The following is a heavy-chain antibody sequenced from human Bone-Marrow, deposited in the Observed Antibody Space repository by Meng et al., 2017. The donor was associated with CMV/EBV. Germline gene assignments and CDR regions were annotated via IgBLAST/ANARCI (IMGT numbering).Heavy chain of an antibody. Sequence: ASVKVSCKASGGTFSSYAISWVRQAPGQGLEWMGWINPNSGGTNYAQKFQGRVTMTRDTSISTAYMELSRLRSDDTAVYYCARDHYYYDSSGYYYDFDYWGQGTLVTVSS. CDR3: ARDHYYYDSSGYYYDFDY. D-gene: IGHD3-22*01. V-gene: IGHV1-2*02. CDR1: GGTFSSYA. J-gene: IGHJ4*02. CDR2: INPNSGGT.